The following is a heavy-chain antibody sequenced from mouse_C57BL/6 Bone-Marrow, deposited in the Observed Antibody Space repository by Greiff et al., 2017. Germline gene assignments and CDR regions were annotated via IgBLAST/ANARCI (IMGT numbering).Heavy chain of an antibody. CDR3: ARPSTDWYFDV. Sequence: VQLQQSGPGLVKPSQSLSLTCSVTGYSITSGYYWNWIRQFPGNKLEWMGYISYDGSNNYNPSLKNRISITRDTSKNQFFLKLNSVTTEDTATYYCARPSTDWYFDVWGTGTTVTVSS. CDR2: ISYDGSN. J-gene: IGHJ1*03. CDR1: GYSITSGYY. V-gene: IGHV3-6*01. D-gene: IGHD1-1*01.